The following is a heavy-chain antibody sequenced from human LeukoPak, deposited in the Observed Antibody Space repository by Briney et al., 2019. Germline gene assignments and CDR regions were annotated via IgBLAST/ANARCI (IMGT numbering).Heavy chain of an antibody. CDR3: ARDDRTVVRGTFDN. V-gene: IGHV3-53*01. Sequence: PGGSLRLSCAASGFTFSSSFMSWVRQAPGTGLQWVSVIYRDGSTYYADSVRGRFTISRDNSNNTLYLQMNSLRVEDTAVYYCARDDRTVVRGTFDNWGEGTLVTVSS. CDR2: IYRDGST. CDR1: GFTFSSSF. J-gene: IGHJ4*02. D-gene: IGHD2-15*01.